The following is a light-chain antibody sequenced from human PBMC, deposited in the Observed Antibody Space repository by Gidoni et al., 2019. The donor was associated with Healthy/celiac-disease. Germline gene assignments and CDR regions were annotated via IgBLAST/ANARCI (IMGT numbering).Light chain of an antibody. CDR1: SSDVGGYNF. CDR2: EVS. Sequence: SALTQPASVSGSPGQSITISCTGTSSDVGGYNFVSWYQQHPGKAPKFLIYEVSNRPSGVSNRFSGSKSGNTASLTISGLQAEDEADYYCSSFTSSDTLVFGGGTKLTVL. CDR3: SSFTSSDTLV. J-gene: IGLJ3*02. V-gene: IGLV2-14*01.